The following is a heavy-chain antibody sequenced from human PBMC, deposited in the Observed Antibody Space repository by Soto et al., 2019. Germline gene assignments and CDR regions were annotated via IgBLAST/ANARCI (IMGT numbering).Heavy chain of an antibody. Sequence: ASVKVSCKASGVTFSSYAISWVRQAPGQGLEWMGGIIPIFGTANYAQKFQGRVTITADESTSTAYMELSSLRSEDTAVYYCARVLGSVTIFGVVTHYYGMDVWGQGTTVTVSS. D-gene: IGHD3-3*01. J-gene: IGHJ6*02. CDR3: ARVLGSVTIFGVVTHYYGMDV. V-gene: IGHV1-69*13. CDR2: IIPIFGTA. CDR1: GVTFSSYA.